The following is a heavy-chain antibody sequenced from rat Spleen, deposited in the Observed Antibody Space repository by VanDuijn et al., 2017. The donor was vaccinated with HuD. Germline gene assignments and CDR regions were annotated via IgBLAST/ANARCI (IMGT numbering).Heavy chain of an antibody. CDR2: INSAGST. Sequence: VQLQESGPGLVKPSQSLSLTCSVTGFSIASSFGWSWIRKFPGNKLEWMGYINSAGSTNYNPSLKSRISIPRDKSKNQFFLQLNSVTTEDTATYYCAGGWFAFWGQGTLVTVSS. J-gene: IGHJ3*01. CDR3: AGGWFAF. D-gene: IGHD1-11*01. V-gene: IGHV3-3*01. CDR1: GFSIASSFG.